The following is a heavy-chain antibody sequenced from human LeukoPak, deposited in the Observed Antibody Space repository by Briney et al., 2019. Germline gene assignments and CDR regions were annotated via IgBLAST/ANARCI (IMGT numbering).Heavy chain of an antibody. CDR3: AREVATSGYYGQFDY. CDR2: ISYDGSNK. D-gene: IGHD3-22*01. CDR1: GFTFSSYA. V-gene: IGHV3-30*04. Sequence: GGSLRLSCAASGFTFSSYAMHWVRQAPGKGLEWVAVISYDGSNKYYADSVKGRFTISRDNAENSLYLQMNSLRDEDTAVYYCAREVATSGYYGQFDYWGQGTLVTVSS. J-gene: IGHJ4*02.